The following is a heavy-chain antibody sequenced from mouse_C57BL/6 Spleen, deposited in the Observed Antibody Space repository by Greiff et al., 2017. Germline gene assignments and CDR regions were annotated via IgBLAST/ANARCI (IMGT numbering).Heavy chain of an antibody. V-gene: IGHV5-17*01. Sequence: EVMLVESGGGLVKPGGSLKLSCAASGFTFSDYGMHWVRQAPEKGLEWVAYISSGSSTIYYADTVKGRFTISRDNAKNTLFLQMTSLRSEDTAMYYCARRANWDEWGFDYWGQGTTLTVSS. CDR3: ARRANWDEWGFDY. D-gene: IGHD4-1*01. CDR2: ISSGSSTI. J-gene: IGHJ2*01. CDR1: GFTFSDYG.